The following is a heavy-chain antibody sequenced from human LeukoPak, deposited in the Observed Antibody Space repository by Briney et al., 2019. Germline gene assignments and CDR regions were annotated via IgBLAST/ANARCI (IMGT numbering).Heavy chain of an antibody. J-gene: IGHJ6*02. CDR3: ARRGNYYGLDV. D-gene: IGHD3-10*01. Sequence: GESLKISRKDSGYSFTTYWIGWVRQMPGKGLEWMGIIYPGDSDTRYSPSFQGQVTISVDRSISTAYLQWSSLKASDTAMYYCARRGNYYGLDVWGQGTTVTVSS. CDR2: IYPGDSDT. CDR1: GYSFTTYW. V-gene: IGHV5-51*01.